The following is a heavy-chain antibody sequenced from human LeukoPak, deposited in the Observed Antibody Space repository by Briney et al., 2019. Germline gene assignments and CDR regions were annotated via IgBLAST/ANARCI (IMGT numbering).Heavy chain of an antibody. D-gene: IGHD2-15*01. V-gene: IGHV3-30-3*01. J-gene: IGHJ6*02. CDR3: VKDLGSAITSALALDV. CDR2: ILYDGSSK. CDR1: KFTFSSYS. Sequence: GRSLRLSCAASKFTFSSYSMHWVRQAPGKGLEWVSVILYDGSSKNYADSVKGRFTISRDNRRNLLHLQMNSLRPDDSAVYYCVKDLGSAITSALALDVWGQGTTVTVSS.